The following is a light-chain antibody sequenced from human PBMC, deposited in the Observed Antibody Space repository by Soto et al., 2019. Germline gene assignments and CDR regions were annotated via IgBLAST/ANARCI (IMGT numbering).Light chain of an antibody. CDR2: GNN. CDR3: AAWDDSLNGVL. V-gene: IGLV1-44*01. Sequence: QSVLTQPPSASGTPGQRLTISCSGSSSNIGRNTVNWYQQLPGTAPKLLISGNNQRPSGVPDRFSGSKSGTSASLAISGLQSEDEADYYCAAWDDSLNGVLFGGGTKLTVL. J-gene: IGLJ2*01. CDR1: SSNIGRNT.